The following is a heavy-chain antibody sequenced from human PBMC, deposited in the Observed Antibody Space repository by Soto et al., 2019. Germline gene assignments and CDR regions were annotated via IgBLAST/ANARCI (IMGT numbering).Heavy chain of an antibody. CDR1: GGSFSGYY. D-gene: IGHD3-16*02. J-gene: IGHJ4*02. Sequence: QVQLQQWGAGLLKPSETLSLTCAVYGGSFSGYYWSWIRQPPGKGLEGIGEINHSGSTNYNPSLKSRVTISVDTSKNQFSLKLSSVTAADTAVYYCARGLGYYDYIWGSYRLDYWGQGTLVTVSS. CDR2: INHSGST. V-gene: IGHV4-34*01. CDR3: ARGLGYYDYIWGSYRLDY.